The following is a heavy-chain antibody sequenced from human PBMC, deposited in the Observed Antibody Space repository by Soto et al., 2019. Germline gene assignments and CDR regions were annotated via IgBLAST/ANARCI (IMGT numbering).Heavy chain of an antibody. D-gene: IGHD2-21*01. J-gene: IGHJ4*02. CDR3: ASLVASDPPFDY. Sequence: GGSLGLSCAASGFTFCSYAMSWVRQAPGKGLEWVSAISGSGGSTYYADSVKGRFTISRDNSKNTLYLQMNSLRAEDTAVYYCASLVASDPPFDYWGQGTLVTVSS. CDR2: ISGSGGST. V-gene: IGHV3-23*01. CDR1: GFTFCSYA.